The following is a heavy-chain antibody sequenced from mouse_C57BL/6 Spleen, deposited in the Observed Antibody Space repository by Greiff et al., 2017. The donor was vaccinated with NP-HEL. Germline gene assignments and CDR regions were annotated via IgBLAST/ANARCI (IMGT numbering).Heavy chain of an antibody. CDR1: GYSITSGYY. V-gene: IGHV3-6*01. D-gene: IGHD1-1*01. J-gene: IGHJ1*03. CDR3: ARAPITTVVADV. CDR2: ISYDGSN. Sequence: EVKLVESGPGLVKPSQSLSLTCSVTGYSITSGYYWNWIRQFPGNKLAWMGYISYDGSNNYNPSLKNRISITRDTSKNQFFLKLNSVTTEDTATDYCARAPITTVVADVWGTGTTVTVSS.